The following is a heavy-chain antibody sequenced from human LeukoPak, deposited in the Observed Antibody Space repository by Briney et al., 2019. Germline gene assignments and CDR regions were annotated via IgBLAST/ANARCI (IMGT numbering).Heavy chain of an antibody. Sequence: GGSLRLSCAASGFTFSDYYMNWIRQAPGKGLEWVSYISSSGSTIYYADSVKGRFTISRDNAKNSLYLQMNSLRAEDTAVYYCARVEYSGWNLEYWGQGTLVTVSS. CDR3: ARVEYSGWNLEY. D-gene: IGHD5-12*01. CDR2: ISSSGSTI. CDR1: GFTFSDYY. V-gene: IGHV3-11*04. J-gene: IGHJ4*02.